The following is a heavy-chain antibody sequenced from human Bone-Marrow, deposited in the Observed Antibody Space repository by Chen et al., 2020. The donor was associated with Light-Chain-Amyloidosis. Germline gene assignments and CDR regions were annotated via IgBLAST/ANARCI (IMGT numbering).Heavy chain of an antibody. Sequence: EVQLVESGGGLVQPGESLRLSCVASGFTFSNYWMNWVRQAPGAGLEWVANIRQSGTEKNYVDSVEDRFTISRDNAKNSMYLQINSLRVDDTAVYYCARSPTGASQAFDIWGQGTTVIVS. CDR3: ARSPTGASQAFDI. V-gene: IGHV3-7*01. J-gene: IGHJ3*02. CDR1: GFTFSNYW. D-gene: IGHD4-17*01. CDR2: IRQSGTEK.